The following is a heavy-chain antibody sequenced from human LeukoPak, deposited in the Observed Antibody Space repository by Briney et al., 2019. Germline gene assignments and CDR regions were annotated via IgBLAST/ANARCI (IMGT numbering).Heavy chain of an antibody. V-gene: IGHV5-51*01. CDR1: GYTFTSHW. CDR3: ARVWPATTIPVFDY. D-gene: IGHD2-2*02. CDR2: IYPGDSDT. Sequence: GESVKISCNGSGYTFTSHWIGWVRQMPGKGLEWMGIIYPGDSDTRYSPSFQGQVTISADKSISTAYLQWSSLKASDTAIYYCARVWPATTIPVFDYWGQGTLVTVSS. J-gene: IGHJ4*02.